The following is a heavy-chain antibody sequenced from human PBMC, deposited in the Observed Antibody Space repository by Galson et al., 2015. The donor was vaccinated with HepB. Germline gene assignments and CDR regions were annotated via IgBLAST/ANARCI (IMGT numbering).Heavy chain of an antibody. V-gene: IGHV3-7*01. CDR2: IKQDGSEK. Sequence: SLRLSCADSGFTFNSFWMTWVRQAPGKGLEWVANIKQDGSEKYYVDSVKGRFTVSRDNAKNSLYLQMNSLRAEDTAVYYCARVYYDSSGYYWRPIDYWGQGTLVTVSS. CDR3: ARVYYDSSGYYWRPIDY. D-gene: IGHD3-22*01. CDR1: GFTFNSFW. J-gene: IGHJ4*02.